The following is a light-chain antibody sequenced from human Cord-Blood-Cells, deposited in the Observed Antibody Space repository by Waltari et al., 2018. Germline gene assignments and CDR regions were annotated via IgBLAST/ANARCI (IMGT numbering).Light chain of an antibody. Sequence: AIQLTQSPSSLSASVGDRVTITCRASQGISSALAWYQQKPGKAPQLLIYDASSLESGVPSRFSGSGAGTDFTLTISSLQPEDVATYYCQQFKSYPLPFDGGTKVEIK. V-gene: IGKV1-13*02. J-gene: IGKJ4*01. CDR2: DAS. CDR3: QQFKSYPLP. CDR1: QGISSA.